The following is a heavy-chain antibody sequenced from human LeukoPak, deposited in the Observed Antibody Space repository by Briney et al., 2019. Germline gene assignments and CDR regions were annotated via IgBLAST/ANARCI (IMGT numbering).Heavy chain of an antibody. J-gene: IGHJ4*02. CDR3: ARLVVDTAMVQTHYFDY. V-gene: IGHV5-51*01. CDR2: IYPGGSDT. D-gene: IGHD5-18*01. CDR1: GYSFTSYW. Sequence: GESLKISCKGSGYSFTSYWIGWVRQMPGKGLEWMGIIYPGGSDTRYSPSFQGQVTISADKSISTAYLQWSSLKASDTAMYYCARLVVDTAMVQTHYFDYWGQGTLVTVSS.